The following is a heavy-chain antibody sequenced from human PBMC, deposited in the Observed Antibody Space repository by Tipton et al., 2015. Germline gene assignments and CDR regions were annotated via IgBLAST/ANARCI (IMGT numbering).Heavy chain of an antibody. CDR3: ARDYGMDV. CDR2: MNEDGSEK. V-gene: IGHV3-7*01. CDR1: GFPFDTYW. Sequence: GSLRLSCAASGFPFDTYWMTWVRQAPGRGLEWVANMNEDGSEKYHADSVKGRFTISRDDAKKSLYLQMNSLRAEDTGVYYCARDYGMDVWGQGP. J-gene: IGHJ6*02.